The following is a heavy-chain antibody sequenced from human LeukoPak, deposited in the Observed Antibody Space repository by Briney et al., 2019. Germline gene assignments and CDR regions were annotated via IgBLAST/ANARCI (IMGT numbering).Heavy chain of an antibody. V-gene: IGHV1-18*01. Sequence: ASVMVSCKATGDIFTSYGISRVRQAPGQWLEWMGRSSAYNGNTNNAQKFQGRVTMTTDTSTSTAYMELRSLRSDDTAVYYCARDLPAASPYFDYWGQGTLVTVSS. CDR2: SSAYNGNT. CDR1: GDIFTSYG. D-gene: IGHD2-2*01. CDR3: ARDLPAASPYFDY. J-gene: IGHJ4*02.